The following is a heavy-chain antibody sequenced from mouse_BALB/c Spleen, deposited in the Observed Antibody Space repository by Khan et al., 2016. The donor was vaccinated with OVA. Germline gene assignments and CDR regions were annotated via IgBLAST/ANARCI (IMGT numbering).Heavy chain of an antibody. V-gene: IGHV1S81*02. J-gene: IGHJ3*01. CDR3: TRSGYGSFAY. CDR2: INPSNGGT. D-gene: IGHD2-2*01. Sequence: QVQLKQSGAELVKPGASVKLSCKASGYTFTSYYMYWVKQRPGQGLEWIGEINPSNGGTNFNEKFKSKATLTVDTSSSTAYMQLSSLTSEDSAVYYCTRSGYGSFAYWGEGTPVTVSA. CDR1: GYTFTSYY.